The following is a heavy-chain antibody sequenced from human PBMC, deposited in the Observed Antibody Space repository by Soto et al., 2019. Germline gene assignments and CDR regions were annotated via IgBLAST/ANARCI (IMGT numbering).Heavy chain of an antibody. V-gene: IGHV1-8*01. CDR3: ARVGSSDYYYYYYMDV. CDR1: GYTFTSYD. D-gene: IGHD1-26*01. CDR2: MNPNSGNT. J-gene: IGHJ6*03. Sequence: ASVKVSCKASGYTFTSYDINWVRQATGQGLEWMGWMNPNSGNTGYAQKFQGRVTMTRNTSISTAYMELSGLRSEDTAAYYCARVGSSDYYYYYYMDVWGKGTTVTVSS.